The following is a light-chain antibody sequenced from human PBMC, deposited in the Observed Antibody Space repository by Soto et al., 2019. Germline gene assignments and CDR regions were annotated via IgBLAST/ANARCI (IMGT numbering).Light chain of an antibody. CDR2: SAF. CDR1: QGIRNH. Sequence: DIQLTQSPSFLSASVGDRVTITCRASQGIRNHFAWYQQKPGKAPSLLIYSAFTLQSGVPSRFSGSQSETEFTLTISSLQPEDFATYYCQQLYSYPLTFGPGTKVDVK. J-gene: IGKJ3*01. CDR3: QQLYSYPLT. V-gene: IGKV1-9*01.